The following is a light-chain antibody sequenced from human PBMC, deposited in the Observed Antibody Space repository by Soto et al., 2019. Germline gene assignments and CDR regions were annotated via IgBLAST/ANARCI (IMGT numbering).Light chain of an antibody. CDR3: QQYNNWPYT. V-gene: IGKV3-15*01. CDR2: GAS. CDR1: QSVSSN. Sequence: EIVMTQSPATLSVSPGERATLSCRASQSVSSNLAWYQQKPGQAPRLLIYGASTRATGIPARFSGSGSGTEFTLTISSLQSEDFAVSYCQQYNNWPYTFGQGTKLESK. J-gene: IGKJ2*01.